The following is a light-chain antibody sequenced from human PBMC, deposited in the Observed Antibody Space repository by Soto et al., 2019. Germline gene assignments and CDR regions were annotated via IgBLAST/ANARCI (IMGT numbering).Light chain of an antibody. Sequence: QAVVTQEPSFSVSPGGTVTLTCGLSSGSVSTSYYPSWYQQTPGQAPRTLIYSTNTRSSGVPDRFSGSILGNKAVLTITGAQADDESDYYCVLYMGSGSVVFGGGTKVTGL. V-gene: IGLV8-61*01. CDR2: STN. CDR3: VLYMGSGSVV. J-gene: IGLJ2*01. CDR1: SGSVSTSYY.